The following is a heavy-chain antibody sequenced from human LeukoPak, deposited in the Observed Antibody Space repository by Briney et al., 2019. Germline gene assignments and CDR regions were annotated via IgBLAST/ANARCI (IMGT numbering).Heavy chain of an antibody. CDR2: ISYDGSNK. CDR3: ARVSSSVTSGTYYDLIDY. V-gene: IGHV3-30-3*01. J-gene: IGHJ4*02. D-gene: IGHD1-26*01. CDR1: GFTFSSYA. Sequence: PGRSLRLSCAASGFTFSSYAMHWVRQAPGKGLEWVAVISYDGSNKYYADSVKGRFTISRDNSKDTLYLQMNSLRPEDTAVYYCARVSSSVTSGTYYDLIDYWGQGTLVTVSS.